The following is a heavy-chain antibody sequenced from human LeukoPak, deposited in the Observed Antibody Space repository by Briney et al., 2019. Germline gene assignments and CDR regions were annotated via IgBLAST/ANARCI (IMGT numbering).Heavy chain of an antibody. J-gene: IGHJ3*02. CDR1: TFNFRTYW. V-gene: IGHV3-7*01. Sequence: PGGSLRLSCAAPTFNFRTYWMTWVRQAPGKGREWVAQIKQDGSKKDYIDSVKGRFTISRDNAKKSLYVQMECLRVEDTAIYYCARDQGTTMTSYGFDMWGRGTMVTVSS. D-gene: IGHD4-17*01. CDR2: IKQDGSKK. CDR3: ARDQGTTMTSYGFDM.